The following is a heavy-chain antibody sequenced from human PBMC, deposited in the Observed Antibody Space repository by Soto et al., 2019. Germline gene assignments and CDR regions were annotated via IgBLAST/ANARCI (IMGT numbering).Heavy chain of an antibody. J-gene: IGHJ4*02. CDR3: ARERGSGSDCWECADY. Sequence: EASVKVSCKASGYTFTGYYMHWVRQAPGQGLEWMGWINPNSGGTNYAQKFQGWVTMTRDTSISTAYMELSRLRSDDTAVYYCARERGSGSDCWECADYWGQGTQVTVSS. CDR1: GYTFTGYY. CDR2: INPNSGGT. V-gene: IGHV1-2*04. D-gene: IGHD6-19*01.